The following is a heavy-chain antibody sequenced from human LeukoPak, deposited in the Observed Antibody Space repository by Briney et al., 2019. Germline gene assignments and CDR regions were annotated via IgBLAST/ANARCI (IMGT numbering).Heavy chain of an antibody. Sequence: GGSLRLSCAASGFTFSSYAMSWVRQAPGNGLEWVSAISASGYSTYYADSVKGRFTISRDNSKNTLYLQMNSLRAEDTAVYYCAKDSGYGDYVDYWGQGTLVTVSS. J-gene: IGHJ4*02. V-gene: IGHV3-23*01. CDR3: AKDSGYGDYVDY. CDR2: ISASGYST. CDR1: GFTFSSYA. D-gene: IGHD4-17*01.